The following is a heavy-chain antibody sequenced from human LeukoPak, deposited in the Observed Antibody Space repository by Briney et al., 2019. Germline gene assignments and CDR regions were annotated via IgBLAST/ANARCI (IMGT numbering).Heavy chain of an antibody. V-gene: IGHV4-34*01. CDR2: INDSGTM. CDR3: ARRWNYGRNYYIDV. J-gene: IGHJ6*03. D-gene: IGHD1-7*01. Sequence: PSETLSLTCAVYGGSFSHYYWSWIRQAAGVGREWIGEINDSGTMNYNPSLMSRVTISVDKSKNQFSLKLTSATAADTAVYYCARRWNYGRNYYIDVWGKGATVSVSS. CDR1: GGSFSHYY.